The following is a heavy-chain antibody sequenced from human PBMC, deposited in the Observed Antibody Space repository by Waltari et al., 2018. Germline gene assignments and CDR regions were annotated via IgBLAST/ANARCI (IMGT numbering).Heavy chain of an antibody. CDR1: GGSISSSSYY. V-gene: IGHV4-39*07. J-gene: IGHJ5*02. Sequence: QLQLQESGPGLVKPSETLSLTCTVSGGSISSSSYYWDWIRQPPGKGREWIGSIYYSGSTYYNPSLKSRVTILVDTSKNQFSLKLSSVTAADTAVYYCARAGYYDFWSGYSGRNWFDPWGQGTLVTVSS. D-gene: IGHD3-3*01. CDR3: ARAGYYDFWSGYSGRNWFDP. CDR2: IYYSGST.